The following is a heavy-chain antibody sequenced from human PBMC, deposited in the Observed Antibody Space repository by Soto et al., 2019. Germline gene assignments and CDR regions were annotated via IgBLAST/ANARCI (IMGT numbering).Heavy chain of an antibody. CDR2: IIPILGIA. V-gene: IGHV1-69*02. CDR1: GGTFSSFT. J-gene: IGHJ6*02. D-gene: IGHD6-19*01. CDR3: ARGIAVAGTTNYYGMDV. Sequence: SVKVSCKASGGTFSSFTISWVRQAPGQGLEWMGRIIPILGIANYAQKFQGRVTITADKSTSTAYMELSSLRSEDTAVYYCARGIAVAGTTNYYGMDVWGQGTTVTVSS.